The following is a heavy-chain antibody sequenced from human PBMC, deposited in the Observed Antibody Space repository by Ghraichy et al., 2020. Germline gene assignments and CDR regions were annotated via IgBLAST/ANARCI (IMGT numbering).Heavy chain of an antibody. CDR1: GFTFSSYA. J-gene: IGHJ4*02. D-gene: IGHD4-23*01. V-gene: IGHV3-30-3*01. Sequence: LSLTCAASGFTFSSYAMHWVRQAPGKGLEWVALISYDGSSKYYADSVKGRFTISRDNSKNTLYLQMNSLRAEDTAVYYCARDYGANSGDYWGQGTLVTVSS. CDR3: ARDYGANSGDY. CDR2: ISYDGSSK.